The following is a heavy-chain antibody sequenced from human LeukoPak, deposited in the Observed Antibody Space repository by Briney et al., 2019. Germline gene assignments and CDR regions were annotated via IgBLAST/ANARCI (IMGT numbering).Heavy chain of an antibody. CDR3: ARVQASIAVALHPIDY. Sequence: SETLSLTCTVSGGSISSYYWSWIRQPPGKGLEWIGYIYYSGSTNYNPSLKSRVTISVDTSKNQFSLKLSSVTAADTAVYYCARVQASIAVALHPIDYWGQGTLVTVSS. CDR2: IYYSGST. CDR1: GGSISSYY. J-gene: IGHJ4*02. D-gene: IGHD6-19*01. V-gene: IGHV4-59*01.